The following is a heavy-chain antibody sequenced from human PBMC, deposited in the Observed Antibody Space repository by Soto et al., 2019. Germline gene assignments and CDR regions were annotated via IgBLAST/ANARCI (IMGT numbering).Heavy chain of an antibody. CDR2: IYDSVNT. V-gene: IGHV4-31*03. CDR1: GDSLSSGGHY. CDR3: ARVDRRGYFAILTDY. D-gene: IGHD3-9*01. Sequence: QVQLQESGPGLVKPSQTLSLTCTVSGDSLSSGGHYWSWIRQHPGKGLEWIGHIYDSVNTYYSPSLRSRVTISADMSKNQFSLNLRSVTAADTAVYYCARVDRRGYFAILTDYWGQGTLVTVSS. J-gene: IGHJ4*02.